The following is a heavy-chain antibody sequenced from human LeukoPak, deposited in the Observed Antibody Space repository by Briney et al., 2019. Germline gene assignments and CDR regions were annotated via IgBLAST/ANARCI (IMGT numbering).Heavy chain of an antibody. Sequence: GGSLRLSCAASGFTFSAYSMNWVRQAPGKGLDWVSYISSRSFTIYYADSVKGRFTISRDDSKNTLYLQMNSLRAEDTAVYYCAREASGYSGSTRVDAFDIWGRGTMVTVSS. CDR1: GFTFSAYS. J-gene: IGHJ3*02. V-gene: IGHV3-48*01. D-gene: IGHD1-26*01. CDR3: AREASGYSGSTRVDAFDI. CDR2: ISSRSFTI.